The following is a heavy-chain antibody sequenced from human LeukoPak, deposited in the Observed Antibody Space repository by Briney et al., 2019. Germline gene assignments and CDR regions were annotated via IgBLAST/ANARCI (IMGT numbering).Heavy chain of an antibody. Sequence: ASVKVSCKASGYIFTGYYLHWVRQAPGQGLESMGWINPDSGDTNFAQKFQDRVSMTRDTSISTAYMELSRLRSDNTAYYYCARVQYYNILTGSFQYWGQGTLVTVSS. CDR1: GYIFTGYY. CDR2: INPDSGDT. J-gene: IGHJ4*02. V-gene: IGHV1-2*02. CDR3: ARVQYYNILTGSFQY. D-gene: IGHD3-9*01.